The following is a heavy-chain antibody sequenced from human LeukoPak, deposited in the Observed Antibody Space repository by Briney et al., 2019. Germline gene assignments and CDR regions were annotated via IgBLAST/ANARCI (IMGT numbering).Heavy chain of an antibody. CDR1: GFTFSSYA. D-gene: IGHD4-17*01. V-gene: IGHV3-23*01. J-gene: IGHJ6*03. CDR2: ISGSGGST. Sequence: GGSLRLSCAASGFTFSSYAMSWVRQAPGKGLEWVSAISGSGGSTYYADSVKGRFTISRDNSKNTLYLQMNSLRAEDTAVYYCAKHYGDPTQRPTNYYYMGVWGKGTMVTVSS. CDR3: AKHYGDPTQRPTNYYYMGV.